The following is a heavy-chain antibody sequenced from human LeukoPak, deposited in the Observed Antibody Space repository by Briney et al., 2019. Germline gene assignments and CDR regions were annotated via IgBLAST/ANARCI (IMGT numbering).Heavy chain of an antibody. D-gene: IGHD2-15*01. CDR1: GGTFSSYA. J-gene: IGHJ1*01. Sequence: SVKVSRKASGGTFSSYAISWVRQAPGQGLEWMGGIIPIFGTANYAQKFQGRVTITTDESTSTAYMELSSLRSEDTAVYYCARAPYCSGGSCDAEYFQYWGQGTLVTVSS. CDR3: ARAPYCSGGSCDAEYFQY. CDR2: IIPIFGTA. V-gene: IGHV1-69*05.